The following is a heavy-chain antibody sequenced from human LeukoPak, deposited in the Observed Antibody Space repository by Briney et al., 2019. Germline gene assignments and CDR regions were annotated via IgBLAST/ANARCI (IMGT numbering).Heavy chain of an antibody. J-gene: IGHJ4*02. Sequence: GGSLRLSCAASGFTFTRYAMTWVRQAPGKGLEWVAAISGSGGSTYYPGSVKGRFTIARDNSKNTLSLQMNTLRAEDTAVYFCARTLVGATSGPDYYFDSWGQGTLVTVSS. V-gene: IGHV3-23*01. CDR1: GFTFTRYA. CDR2: ISGSGGST. CDR3: ARTLVGATSGPDYYFDS. D-gene: IGHD1-26*01.